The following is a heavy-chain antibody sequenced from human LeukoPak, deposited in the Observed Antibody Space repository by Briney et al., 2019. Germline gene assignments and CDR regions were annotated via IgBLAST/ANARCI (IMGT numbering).Heavy chain of an antibody. CDR3: AKNPYEYYFDY. V-gene: IGHV1-2*02. CDR2: INPSSGDT. D-gene: IGHD5-12*01. J-gene: IGHJ4*02. CDR1: GYTLTGHY. Sequence: ASVKVSCKASGYTLTGHYMHWVRLAPGQGLEWMGWINPSSGDTNYAQKFQGRVTMTRDTSINTAYMELSRLRSDDTAVYYCAKNPYEYYFDYWGQGTLVTVSS.